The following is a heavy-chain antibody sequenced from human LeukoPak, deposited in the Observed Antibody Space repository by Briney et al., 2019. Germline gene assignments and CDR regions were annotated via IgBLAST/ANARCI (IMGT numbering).Heavy chain of an antibody. V-gene: IGHV3-7*01. CDR1: GFTFSSYW. CDR2: IKQDGSEK. J-gene: IGHJ6*03. CDR3: ARVGYYGSGSYYRHYYYYYMDV. D-gene: IGHD3-10*01. Sequence: GSLRLSCAASGFTFSSYWMSWVRQAPGKGLEWVANIKQDGSEKYYVDSVKGRFTNSRDNAKNSLYLQMNSLRAEDTAVYYCARVGYYGSGSYYRHYYYYYMDVWGKGTTVTVSS.